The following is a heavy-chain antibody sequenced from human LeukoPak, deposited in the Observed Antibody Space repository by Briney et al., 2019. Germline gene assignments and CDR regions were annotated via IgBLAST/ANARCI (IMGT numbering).Heavy chain of an antibody. CDR1: GYTFTNYY. Sequence: GASVKVSCKTSGYTFTNYYMHWVRQAPGQGPEWMGITRPSSGRTSYPQKFQGRVTMTWDMSTSTFYMELSSLTSDDTAVYYCAREGPETYNFDFWGQGTLVTVSP. V-gene: IGHV1-46*01. J-gene: IGHJ4*02. CDR3: AREGPETYNFDF. D-gene: IGHD1-14*01. CDR2: TRPSSGRT.